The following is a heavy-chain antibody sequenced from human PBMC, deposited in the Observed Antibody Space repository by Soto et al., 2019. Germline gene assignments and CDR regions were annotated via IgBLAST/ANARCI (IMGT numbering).Heavy chain of an antibody. CDR2: INIDGSST. D-gene: IGHD6-13*01. J-gene: IGHJ5*02. Sequence: GGSLRLSCAASGFTFSSYWIHWVRQAPGKGLVWVSRINIDGSSTSYADSVKGRFTISRDNAKNTLYLQMNSLTAEDTAVYYCARAQLGTGSSSWYVPYNWFDPWGQGTRVTVSS. CDR1: GFTFSSYW. V-gene: IGHV3-74*01. CDR3: ARAQLGTGSSSWYVPYNWFDP.